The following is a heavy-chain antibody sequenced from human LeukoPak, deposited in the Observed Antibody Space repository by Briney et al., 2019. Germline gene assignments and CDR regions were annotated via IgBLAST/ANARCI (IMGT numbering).Heavy chain of an antibody. CDR2: ISNSGVGT. CDR1: GFTFSTYG. CDR3: ARDYTRTTGWFDP. D-gene: IGHD1-1*01. V-gene: IGHV3-23*01. Sequence: GGSLRLSCVASGFTFSTYGMSWVRQAPGKGLECVLVISNSGVGTYYADSVKGRFTTSRDNSKNTLYLQMNSLRAEDTAVYYCARDYTRTTGWFDPWGQGTLVTVSS. J-gene: IGHJ5*02.